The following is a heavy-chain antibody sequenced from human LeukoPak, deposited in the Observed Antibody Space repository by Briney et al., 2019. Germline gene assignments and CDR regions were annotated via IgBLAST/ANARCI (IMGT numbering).Heavy chain of an antibody. CDR2: IYTSGSA. J-gene: IGHJ5*02. D-gene: IGHD3-10*01. Sequence: SEALSLTCTVSGGSISSYYWSWIRQPAGKGLEWIGRIYTSGSANYNPSLKSRVTMSVDTSKNQFSLKLSSVTAADTAVYYCAIQYYYGSGSYLWDSVVLDWFDPWGQGTLVTVSS. CDR3: AIQYYYGSGSYLWDSVVLDWFDP. CDR1: GGSISSYY. V-gene: IGHV4-4*07.